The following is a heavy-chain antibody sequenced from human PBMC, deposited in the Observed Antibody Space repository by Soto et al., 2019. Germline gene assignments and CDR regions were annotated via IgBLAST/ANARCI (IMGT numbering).Heavy chain of an antibody. CDR2: IYYSGST. Sequence: SQTLSLTCTVSGGSISSSSYYWGWIRQPPGKGLGWIGSIYYSGSTYYNPSLKSRVTISVDTSKNQFSLKLSSVTAADTAVYYCARLTSGSSPQAYYYYYMDVWGKGTTVTVSS. CDR1: GGSISSSSYY. V-gene: IGHV4-39*01. CDR3: ARLTSGSSPQAYYYYYMDV. J-gene: IGHJ6*03. D-gene: IGHD6-13*01.